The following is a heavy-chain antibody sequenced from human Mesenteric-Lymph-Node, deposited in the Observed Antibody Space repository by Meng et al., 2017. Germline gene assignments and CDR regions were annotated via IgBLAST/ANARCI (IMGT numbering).Heavy chain of an antibody. J-gene: IGHJ4*02. D-gene: IGHD2-2*03. CDR2: INWNGGST. Sequence: GESLKISCAASGFTFDDYGMSWVRQAPGKGLEWVSGINWNGGSTGYADSVKGRFTISRDNAKNSLYLQMNSLRAEDTAVYFCARDGYCSSTSCPEDWGQGTLVTVSS. V-gene: IGHV3-20*04. CDR1: GFTFDDYG. CDR3: ARDGYCSSTSCPED.